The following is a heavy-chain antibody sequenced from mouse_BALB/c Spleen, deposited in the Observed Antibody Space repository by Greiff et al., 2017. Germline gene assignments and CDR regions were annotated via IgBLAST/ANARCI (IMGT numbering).Heavy chain of an antibody. J-gene: IGHJ3*01. CDR1: GYTFTSYV. V-gene: IGHV1-14*01. Sequence: EVQLQQSGPELVKPGASVKMSCKASGYTFTSYVMHWVKQKPGQGLEWIGYINPYNDGTKYNEKFKGKATLTSDKSSSTAYMELSSLTSEDSAVYYCASEDDGYSSWFAYWGQGTLVTVSA. CDR3: ASEDDGYSSWFAY. CDR2: INPYNDGT. D-gene: IGHD2-3*01.